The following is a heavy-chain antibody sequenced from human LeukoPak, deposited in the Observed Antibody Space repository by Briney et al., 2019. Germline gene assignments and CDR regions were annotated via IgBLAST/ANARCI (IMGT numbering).Heavy chain of an antibody. CDR2: ISSDGRNK. CDR1: GFTFSSYA. CDR3: DPHDSSSQF. J-gene: IGHJ4*02. Sequence: PGGSLRLSCAASGFTFSSYAMHWVRQAPGKGLEWVAFISSDGRNKYYADSVKGRFTISRDNSKNTSYLQMNSLRDEDTAVYYCDPHDSSSQFWGQGTLVTVSS. V-gene: IGHV3-30-3*01. D-gene: IGHD6-6*01.